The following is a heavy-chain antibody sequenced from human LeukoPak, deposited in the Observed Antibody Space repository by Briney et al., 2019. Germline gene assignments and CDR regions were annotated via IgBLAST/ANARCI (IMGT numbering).Heavy chain of an antibody. CDR2: INHSGIT. V-gene: IGHV4-34*01. D-gene: IGHD6-6*01. CDR1: GGSFSVYY. CDR3: ARVDSSSRWYFDL. J-gene: IGHJ2*01. Sequence: PSETLSLTCAVSGGSFSVYYWSWIRQPPGKGLVWIGEINHSGITNYIPSLKSRVTISADTSKNQFSLKLSSVTAADTAVYYCARVDSSSRWYFDLWGRGTLVTVSS.